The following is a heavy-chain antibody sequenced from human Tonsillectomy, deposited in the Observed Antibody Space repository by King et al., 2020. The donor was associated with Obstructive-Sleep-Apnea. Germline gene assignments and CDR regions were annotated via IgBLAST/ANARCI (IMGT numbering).Heavy chain of an antibody. CDR1: GGSISSYY. CDR3: ARREVRGGYYYCDY. V-gene: IGHV4-59*01. CDR2: IYYSGST. Sequence: QLQESGPGLVKPSETLSLTCTVSGGSISSYYWSWIRQPPGKGLEWIGYIYYSGSTNYNPSLKSRVTISVDTSKNQFSLKLSSVTAADTAVYYCARREVRGGYYYCDYWGQGTLVTVSS. J-gene: IGHJ4*02. D-gene: IGHD3-22*01.